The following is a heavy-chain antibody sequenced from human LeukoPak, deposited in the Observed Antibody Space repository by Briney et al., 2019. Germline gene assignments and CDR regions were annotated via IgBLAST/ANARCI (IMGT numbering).Heavy chain of an antibody. D-gene: IGHD1-26*01. CDR2: IYSGGST. J-gene: IGHJ4*02. CDR3: ARARSGSYLYFDY. Sequence: GRSLRLSCAASGFTVSSNYMSWVRQAPGKGLEWVSVIYSGGSTYYADSVKGRFTISRDNSKNTLYLQMNSLRAEDTAVYYCARARSGSYLYFDYWGQGTLVTVSS. V-gene: IGHV3-53*01. CDR1: GFTVSSNY.